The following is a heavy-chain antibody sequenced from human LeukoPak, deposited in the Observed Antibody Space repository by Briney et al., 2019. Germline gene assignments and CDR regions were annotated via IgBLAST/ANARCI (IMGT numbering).Heavy chain of an antibody. V-gene: IGHV4-39*07. CDR2: IYHTGTT. CDR3: ARLPGGDSSSVVAFDI. Sequence: SETLSLTCTVSGGSISSGHYYWGWIRQPPGKGLEWIATIYHTGTTYYNLSLKSRVSMSVDTSKNQFSLNLRSVTAADTAVYYCARLPGGDSSSVVAFDIWGQGTMVTVSS. CDR1: GGSISSGHYY. D-gene: IGHD2-21*02. J-gene: IGHJ3*02.